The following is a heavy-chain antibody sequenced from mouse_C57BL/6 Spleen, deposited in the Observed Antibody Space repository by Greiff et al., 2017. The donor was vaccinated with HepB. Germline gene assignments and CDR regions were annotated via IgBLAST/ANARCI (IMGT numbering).Heavy chain of an antibody. V-gene: IGHV6-3*01. Sequence: EVKLVESGGGFVQPGGSMKLSCVASGFTFSNYWMTWVRQSPEKGLEWVAQIRLKSDYYATHYAESVKGRLTISRDDSKSSVYLQMNNLRAEDTGSYYWTDNGFYAMDYWGQGTSVTVSS. CDR3: TDNGFYAMDY. CDR1: GFTFSNYW. J-gene: IGHJ4*01. D-gene: IGHD1-1*01. CDR2: IRLKSDYYAT.